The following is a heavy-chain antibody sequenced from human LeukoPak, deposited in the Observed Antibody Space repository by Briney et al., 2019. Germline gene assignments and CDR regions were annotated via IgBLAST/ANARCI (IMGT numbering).Heavy chain of an antibody. CDR1: GYTFTSYD. J-gene: IGHJ6*03. CDR3: ARSYYDSSGYYISYYYYMDV. D-gene: IGHD3-22*01. Sequence: VASVKVSCKASGYTFTSYDINWVRQATGQGLEWMGWMKPNSGNTGYAQKFQGRVTMTRNTSISTAYMELSSLRSEDTAVYYCARSYYDSSGYYISYYYYMDVWGKGTTVTVSS. CDR2: MKPNSGNT. V-gene: IGHV1-8*01.